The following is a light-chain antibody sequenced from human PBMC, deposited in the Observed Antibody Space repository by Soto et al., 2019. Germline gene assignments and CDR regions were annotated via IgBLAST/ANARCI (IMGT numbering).Light chain of an antibody. CDR2: DAS. V-gene: IGKV1-5*01. CDR1: QIINNW. Sequence: DIHMTQAPSTLSSSLVERVTITWLASQIINNWLAWYQQKPGKAPKFLIYDASNLESGVPSRFSGSASGTDFTLTISSLQPDDFATYYCQQYDNYPLTFGGGTKVDIK. J-gene: IGKJ4*01. CDR3: QQYDNYPLT.